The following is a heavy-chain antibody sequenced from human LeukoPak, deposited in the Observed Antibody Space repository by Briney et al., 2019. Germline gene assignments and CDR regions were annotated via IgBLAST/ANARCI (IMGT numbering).Heavy chain of an antibody. D-gene: IGHD5-12*01. Sequence: SETLSLTCTVSGGSISNYYWSWIRQPPEKGLEWIGYIYYSGSTNYNPSLKSRVAISVDTSKNQFSLKLSSVTAADTAVYYCARVSGYEMRYFDYWGQGTLVTVSS. CDR2: IYYSGST. J-gene: IGHJ4*02. CDR1: GGSISNYY. CDR3: ARVSGYEMRYFDY. V-gene: IGHV4-59*01.